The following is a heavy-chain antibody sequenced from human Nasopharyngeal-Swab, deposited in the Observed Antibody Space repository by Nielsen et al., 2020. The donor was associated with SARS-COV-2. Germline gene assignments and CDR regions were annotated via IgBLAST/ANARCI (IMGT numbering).Heavy chain of an antibody. CDR3: ARGTKDFWSGNGGHWFDP. Sequence: SETLSLTCTVSGGSISTNSYYWGWAPHPPGKGWEWIGSIYYSGSTYYNPSLKSRVTISVDTSKNQFSLRLTSVTAADTAVYYCARGTKDFWSGNGGHWFDPWGQGTLVTVSS. V-gene: IGHV4-39*01. CDR1: GGSISTNSYY. CDR2: IYYSGST. D-gene: IGHD3-3*01. J-gene: IGHJ5*02.